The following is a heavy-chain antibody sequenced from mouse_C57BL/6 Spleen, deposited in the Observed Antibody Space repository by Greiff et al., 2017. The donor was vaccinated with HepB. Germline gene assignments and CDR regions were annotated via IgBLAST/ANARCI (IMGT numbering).Heavy chain of an antibody. Sequence: VKLQESGAELVKPGASVKLSCKASGYTFTSYWMHWVKQRPGRGLEWIGRIDPNSGGTKYNEKFKSKATLTVDKPSNAAYMQLSSLTSGESAVYYCARDYGGWFAYWGQGTLVTVSA. J-gene: IGHJ3*01. V-gene: IGHV1-72*01. CDR1: GYTFTSYW. CDR2: IDPNSGGT. CDR3: ARDYGGWFAY. D-gene: IGHD1-1*01.